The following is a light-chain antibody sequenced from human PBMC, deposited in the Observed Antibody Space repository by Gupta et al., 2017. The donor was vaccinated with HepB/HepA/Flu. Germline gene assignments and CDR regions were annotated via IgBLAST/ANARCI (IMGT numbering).Light chain of an antibody. CDR3: MQTIQSLIT. CDR1: QSLLNNNGYNY. V-gene: IGKV2-28*01. CDR2: LGS. J-gene: IGKJ5*01. Sequence: IVLTQSPLSRPCTPGEPASISCRSSQSLLNNNGYNYLDWYLQKPGQSPQLLIYLGSNRASGVPDRFSGSGSGTDFTLEISRVEPEDVGVYYCMQTIQSLITFGQGTRLDIK.